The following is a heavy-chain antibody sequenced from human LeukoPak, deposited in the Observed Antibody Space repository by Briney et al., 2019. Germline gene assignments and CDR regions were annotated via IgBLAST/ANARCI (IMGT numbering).Heavy chain of an antibody. D-gene: IGHD1-26*01. CDR2: IRNSGTS. J-gene: IGHJ4*02. CDR1: GYSINSGYF. CDR3: ARNRVVGAPNFDY. Sequence: SETLSLTCTVSGYSINSGYFWGWIRQPPGKRLEWIGSIRNSGTSYYNPTLRSRVTISLDTSKNQFSLNLTSVTAADAAVYYCARNRVVGAPNFDYWGQGTLVTVFS. V-gene: IGHV4-38-2*02.